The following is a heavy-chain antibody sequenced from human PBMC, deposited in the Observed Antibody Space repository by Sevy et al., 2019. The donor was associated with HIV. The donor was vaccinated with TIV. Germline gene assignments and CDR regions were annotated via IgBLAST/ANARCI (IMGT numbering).Heavy chain of an antibody. Sequence: GGSLRLSCAASGFTFSIIYMNWVRQSPGKGLEWVGRMKSKTDGGTTDYAEPMKDRFTMSRDDSKNTLYLQMNSMKADDTAVYYSTTVGFPNWGSEVFAIWGQGTMVTVSS. V-gene: IGHV3-15*01. CDR2: MKSKTDGGTT. CDR1: GFTFSIIY. D-gene: IGHD3-16*01. J-gene: IGHJ3*02. CDR3: TTVGFPNWGSEVFAI.